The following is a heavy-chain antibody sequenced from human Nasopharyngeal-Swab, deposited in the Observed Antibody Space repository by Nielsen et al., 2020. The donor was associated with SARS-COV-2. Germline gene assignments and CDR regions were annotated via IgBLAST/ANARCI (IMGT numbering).Heavy chain of an antibody. J-gene: IGHJ6*02. Sequence: GESLKISCAAYGFTFSSYWMHWVRQAPGKGLVWVSRINSDGSSTSYADSVKGRFTISRDNAKNTLYLQMNSLRAEDTAVYYCARDKVVVVPAAIYYYGMDVWGQGTTVTVSS. CDR2: INSDGSST. CDR3: ARDKVVVVPAAIYYYGMDV. CDR1: GFTFSSYW. V-gene: IGHV3-74*01. D-gene: IGHD2-2*01.